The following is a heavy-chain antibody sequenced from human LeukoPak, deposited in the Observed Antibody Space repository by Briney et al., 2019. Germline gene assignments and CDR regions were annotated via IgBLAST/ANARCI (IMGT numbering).Heavy chain of an antibody. CDR1: GFTFSGSA. V-gene: IGHV3-73*01. D-gene: IGHD6-13*01. CDR2: IRSKANSYAT. CDR3: AREGYSSSWYHPCFDY. Sequence: GGSLRLSCAASGFTFSGSAMHWVRQASGKGLEWVGRIRSKANSYATAYAASVKGRFTISRDDSKNTAYLQMNSLKTEDTAVYYCAREGYSSSWYHPCFDYWGQGTLVTVSS. J-gene: IGHJ4*02.